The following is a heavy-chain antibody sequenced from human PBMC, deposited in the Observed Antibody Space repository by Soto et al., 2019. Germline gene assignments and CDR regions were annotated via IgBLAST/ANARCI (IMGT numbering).Heavy chain of an antibody. J-gene: IGHJ4*02. V-gene: IGHV1-18*01. CDR2: ISAYNGNT. D-gene: IGHD6-19*01. Sequence: ASVKVSCKASGYTFTSYGISWVRQAPGQGLEWMGWISAYNGNTNCAQKIQGRVTMTTDTSTSTAYMEMRSLRSDDTAVYYCARVPIAVAGSHFDYWGQGTLVTVSS. CDR1: GYTFTSYG. CDR3: ARVPIAVAGSHFDY.